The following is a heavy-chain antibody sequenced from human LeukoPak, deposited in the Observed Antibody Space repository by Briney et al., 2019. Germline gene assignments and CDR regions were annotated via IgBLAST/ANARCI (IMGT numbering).Heavy chain of an antibody. D-gene: IGHD2-15*01. Sequence: GGTLRLSCAASGFTFSSYGMSWVRQAPGKGLEWVSAISGSGGSTYYADSVKGRFTISRDNSKNTLYLQMNSLRAEDTAVYYCAKDQLRVAATHFDYWGQGTLVTVSS. CDR3: AKDQLRVAATHFDY. V-gene: IGHV3-23*01. J-gene: IGHJ4*02. CDR1: GFTFSSYG. CDR2: ISGSGGST.